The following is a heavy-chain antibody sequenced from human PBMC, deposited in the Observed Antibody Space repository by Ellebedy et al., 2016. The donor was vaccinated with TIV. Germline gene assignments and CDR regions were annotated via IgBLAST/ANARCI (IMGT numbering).Heavy chain of an antibody. CDR2: INPSGGST. D-gene: IGHD3-10*01. J-gene: IGHJ4*02. Sequence: ASVKVSXXASGYTFTSYYMHWVRQAPGQGLEWMGIINPSGGSTSYAQKFQGRVTMTRDTSTSTVYMELSSLRSEDTAVYYCARGVALVTMVRGGYYFDYWGQGTLVTVSS. CDR1: GYTFTSYY. CDR3: ARGVALVTMVRGGYYFDY. V-gene: IGHV1-46*01.